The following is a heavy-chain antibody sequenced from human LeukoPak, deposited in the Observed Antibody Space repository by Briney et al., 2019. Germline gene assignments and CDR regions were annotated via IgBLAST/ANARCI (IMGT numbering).Heavy chain of an antibody. CDR3: AWQQLVIYYYYGMDV. J-gene: IGHJ6*02. D-gene: IGHD6-13*01. V-gene: IGHV4-34*01. CDR2: INHSGST. CDR1: GGSFRGYY. Sequence: SETLSLTCAVYGGSFRGYYWSWIRQPPGKGLEWIGEINHSGSTNYNPSLKSRVTISVDTSKNQFSLKLSSVTAADTAVYYCAWQQLVIYYYYGMDVWGQGTTVTVSS.